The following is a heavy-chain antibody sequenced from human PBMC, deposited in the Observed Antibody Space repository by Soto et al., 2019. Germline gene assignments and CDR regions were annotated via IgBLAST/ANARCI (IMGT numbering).Heavy chain of an antibody. CDR1: GGSISSYY. V-gene: IGHV4-4*07. Sequence: QVQLQESGPVLVKPSETLSLTCTVSGGSISSYYWSWIRQPAGKGLEWIGRIYTSGSTNYNPSIKGRVTMSVDTSKNQFSLKLSSVTAADTAVYYCARDWNGESLDDSAWFDPWGQGTLVTVSS. D-gene: IGHD4-4*01. CDR2: IYTSGST. J-gene: IGHJ5*02. CDR3: ARDWNGESLDDSAWFDP.